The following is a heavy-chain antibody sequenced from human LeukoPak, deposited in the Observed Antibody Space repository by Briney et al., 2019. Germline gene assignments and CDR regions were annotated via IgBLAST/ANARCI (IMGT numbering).Heavy chain of an antibody. J-gene: IGHJ6*03. Sequence: GGSLRLSCAASGFTFSSYSMNWVRQAPGKGLEWVSSISSSSSYIYYADSVKGRFTISRDNAKNSLYLQMNSLRAEDTAVYYCARYLATSYYYYYYMDIWGKGTTVTVSS. D-gene: IGHD5-12*01. V-gene: IGHV3-21*01. CDR3: ARYLATSYYYYYYMDI. CDR2: ISSSSSYI. CDR1: GFTFSSYS.